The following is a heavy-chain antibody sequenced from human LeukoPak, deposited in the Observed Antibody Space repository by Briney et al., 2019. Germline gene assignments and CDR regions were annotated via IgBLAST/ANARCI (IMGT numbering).Heavy chain of an antibody. V-gene: IGHV4-31*03. CDR2: IYYSGST. CDR1: GGSISSGGYY. J-gene: IGHJ4*02. D-gene: IGHD6-13*01. CDR3: ARVLSSSIAAAVLNY. Sequence: SETLSLTCTVSGGSISSGGYYWSWIRQHPGKGLEWIGYIYYSGSTYYNPSLKSRVTISVDTSKNQFSLKLSSVTAADTAVYYCARVLSSSIAAAVLNYWGQGTLVTVSS.